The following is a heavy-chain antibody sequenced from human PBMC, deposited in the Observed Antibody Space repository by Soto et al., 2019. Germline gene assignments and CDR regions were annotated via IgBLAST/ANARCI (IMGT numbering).Heavy chain of an antibody. CDR3: ARDYYDSSGYLADDGFDY. Sequence: ASLKVPGLASGCRLPSYSMHSMRQAPGQGLEWMGIINPSGGSTSYAQKFQGRVTMIRDTSTSTVYMELSSLRSEDTAVDYCARDYYDSSGYLADDGFDYWG. CDR1: GCRLPSYS. V-gene: IGHV1-46*01. J-gene: IGHJ4*01. CDR2: INPSGGST. D-gene: IGHD3-22*01.